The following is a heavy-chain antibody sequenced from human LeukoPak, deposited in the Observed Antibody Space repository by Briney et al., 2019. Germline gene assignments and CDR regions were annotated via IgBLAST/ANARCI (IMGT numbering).Heavy chain of an antibody. V-gene: IGHV3-21*01. J-gene: IGHJ4*02. CDR1: GFTFSSYS. Sequence: PGGSLRLSCAASGFTFSSYSMNWVRQAPGKGLEWVSSISSSSSYIYYADSVKGRFTISRDNAKNSLYLQMNSLRAEDTAVYYCARGDYGGNPPVRYWGQGTLVTVSS. CDR2: ISSSSSYI. D-gene: IGHD4-23*01. CDR3: ARGDYGGNPPVRY.